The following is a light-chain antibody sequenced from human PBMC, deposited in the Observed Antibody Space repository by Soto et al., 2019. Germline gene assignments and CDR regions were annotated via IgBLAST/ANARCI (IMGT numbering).Light chain of an antibody. V-gene: IGKV3-11*01. CDR2: DAS. CDR1: QSVSSY. CDR3: QQRSNWPWGT. J-gene: IGKJ1*01. Sequence: EMALTHSPATQSLSPGERATLSCRASQSVSSYLAWYQQKPGQAPRLLIYDASNRATGIPARFSGSGSGTDFTLTISSLEPEDFAVYSCQQRSNWPWGTFGQGTKVDI.